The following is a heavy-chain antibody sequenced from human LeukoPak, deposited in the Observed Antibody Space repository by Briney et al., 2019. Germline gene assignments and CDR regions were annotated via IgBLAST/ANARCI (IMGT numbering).Heavy chain of an antibody. Sequence: SETLSLTCTVSGGSISSSSYYWGWIRQPPGKGLEWIGSIYYSGSTYYNPSLKSRVTISVDTSKNQFSLKLSSVTAADTAVYYCARAQIPTYDNYYGSGSYEGWFDPWGQGTLVTVSS. CDR3: ARAQIPTYDNYYGSGSYEGWFDP. D-gene: IGHD3-10*01. J-gene: IGHJ5*02. CDR2: IYYSGST. CDR1: GGSISSSSYY. V-gene: IGHV4-39*07.